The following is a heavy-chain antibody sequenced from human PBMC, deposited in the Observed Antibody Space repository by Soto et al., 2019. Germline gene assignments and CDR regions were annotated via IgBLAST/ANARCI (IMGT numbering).Heavy chain of an antibody. CDR3: ARDRPYDSTNY. D-gene: IGHD3-22*01. CDR1: GGSISSYY. V-gene: IGHV4-59*01. Sequence: PSETLSLTCTVSGGSISSYYWSWIRQPPGKGLEWIGYIYYSGSTNYNPSLKSRVTISVDTSKNQFSLKLSSVTAADTAVYYCARDRPYDSTNYWGQGTLVTV. CDR2: IYYSGST. J-gene: IGHJ4*02.